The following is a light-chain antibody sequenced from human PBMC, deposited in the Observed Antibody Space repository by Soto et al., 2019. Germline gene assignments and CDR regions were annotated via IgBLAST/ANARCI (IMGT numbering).Light chain of an antibody. CDR2: DAS. V-gene: IGKV1-9*01. CDR1: QGISSY. CDR3: QHYSTVWA. Sequence: DIQMTRSPSSLSASVGDRVTITCRASQGISSYLGWYQQKPGKAPNLLIYDASTLESGVPSRFSGSGSGTEFTLTISCLQPDDFATYYCQHYSTVWAFGQGTKVDIK. J-gene: IGKJ1*01.